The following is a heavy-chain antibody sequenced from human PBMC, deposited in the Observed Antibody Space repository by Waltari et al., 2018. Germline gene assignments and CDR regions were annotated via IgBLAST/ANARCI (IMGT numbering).Heavy chain of an antibody. CDR2: IKGDGSEN. J-gene: IGHJ4*02. V-gene: IGHV3-7*03. D-gene: IGHD3-16*01. CDR1: GLPFSNFW. Sequence: EVLLVESGGGLVQPGGSLSLSCAAPGLPFSNFWMTWVRQAPGKGLEWVANIKGDGSENHYLDSVRGRFTVSRDNARNSLYLQMNSLRADDTAVYYCASGGHVDYCGQGTLVTVSS. CDR3: ASGGHVDY.